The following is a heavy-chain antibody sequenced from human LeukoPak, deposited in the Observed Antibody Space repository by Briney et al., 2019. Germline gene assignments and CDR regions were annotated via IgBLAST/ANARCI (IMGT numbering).Heavy chain of an antibody. J-gene: IGHJ4*02. D-gene: IGHD6-19*01. CDR3: ARVVAGTLDY. Sequence: GGSLRLSCAASGFTVSSNYMSWVRQAPGKGLEWVSVIYSGGSTYYADYVKGRLTISRDNSKNTLYLQMNSLRAEDTAVYHCARVVAGTLDYWGQGTLVTVSS. CDR2: IYSGGST. V-gene: IGHV3-53*01. CDR1: GFTVSSNY.